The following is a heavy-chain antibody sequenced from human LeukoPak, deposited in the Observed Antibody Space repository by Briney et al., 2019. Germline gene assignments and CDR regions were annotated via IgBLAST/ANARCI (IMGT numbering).Heavy chain of an antibody. CDR2: ISGSGGST. V-gene: IGHV3-23*01. CDR3: AKVKGLKYQLLVDY. CDR1: GFTFSSYG. J-gene: IGHJ4*02. Sequence: GGSLRLSCAASGFTFSSYGMSWVRQAPGKGLEWVSAISGSGGSTYYADSVKGRFTISRDNSKNTLYLQMNSLRAEDTAVYYCAKVKGLKYQLLVDYWGQGTLVTVSS. D-gene: IGHD2-2*01.